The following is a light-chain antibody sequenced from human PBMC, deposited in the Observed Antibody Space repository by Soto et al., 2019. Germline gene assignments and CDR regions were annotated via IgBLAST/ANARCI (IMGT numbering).Light chain of an antibody. CDR2: GAS. V-gene: IGKV3-20*01. Sequence: EIVLTQSSGTLSLSPGERATLSCRASQSVRRNYLAWYRQKPGQAPRLLIYGASNRATGTPDRFSGSGSGTVFPLTISRLEPEYLPVYYCQQYVSSPYTFGQGTKV. CDR1: QSVRRNY. CDR3: QQYVSSPYT. J-gene: IGKJ2*01.